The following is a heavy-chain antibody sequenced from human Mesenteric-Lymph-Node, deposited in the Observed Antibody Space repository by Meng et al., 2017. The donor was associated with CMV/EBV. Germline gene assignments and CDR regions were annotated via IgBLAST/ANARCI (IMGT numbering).Heavy chain of an antibody. D-gene: IGHD3-9*01. CDR3: ARRGTTGYYFDY. V-gene: IGHV3-11*01. Sequence: GESLKISCAASGFTFSDYYMSWIRQAPGKGLEWVSYISSRGSTIYYADSVKGRFTISRDNAKNSLYLQMNSLRAEDTALYHCARRGTTGYYFDYWGQGALVTVSS. J-gene: IGHJ4*02. CDR1: GFTFSDYY. CDR2: ISSRGSTI.